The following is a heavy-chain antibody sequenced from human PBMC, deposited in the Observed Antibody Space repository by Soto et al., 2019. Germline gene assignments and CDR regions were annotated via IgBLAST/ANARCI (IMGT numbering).Heavy chain of an antibody. CDR1: GFTFSSYG. V-gene: IGHV3-30*18. CDR3: AKVIPCYYYYMDV. J-gene: IGHJ6*03. CDR2: ISYDGSNK. Sequence: QVQLVESGGGVVQPGRYLRLSCAASGFTFSSYGMHWVRQAPGKGLEWVEVISYDGSNKYYADSVKVRFTISRDNSKTTLYLQMNSLRAEDTAVYYCAKVIPCYYYYMDVWGKGTTVTVSS.